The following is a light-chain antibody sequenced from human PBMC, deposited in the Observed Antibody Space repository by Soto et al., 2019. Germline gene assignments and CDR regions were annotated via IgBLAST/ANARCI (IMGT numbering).Light chain of an antibody. CDR1: SIDVGGYNY. CDR2: DVS. Sequence: QSALTQPRSVSGSPGQSVTISCTGTSIDVGGYNYVSWYQQHPGKAPKPMIYDVSKRPSGVPDRFSGSKSGNTASLTISGLQAEDEDDYYCCSYAGSYYVFGTGTKLTVL. J-gene: IGLJ1*01. CDR3: CSYAGSYYV. V-gene: IGLV2-11*01.